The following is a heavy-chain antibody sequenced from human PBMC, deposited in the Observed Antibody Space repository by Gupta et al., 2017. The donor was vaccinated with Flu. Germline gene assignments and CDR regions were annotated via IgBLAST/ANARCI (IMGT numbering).Heavy chain of an antibody. CDR3: AKDQPQHSGSYYFPPYFDY. CDR2: ISGSGGST. V-gene: IGHV3-23*01. Sequence: EVQLLESGGGLVQPGGSLRLSCAASGFTFSSYAMSWVRQAPGKGLEWVSAISGSGGSTYYADSVKGRFTISRDNSKNTLYLQMNSLRAEDTAVYYCAKDQPQHSGSYYFPPYFDYWGQGTLVTVSS. CDR1: GFTFSSYA. J-gene: IGHJ4*02. D-gene: IGHD1-26*01.